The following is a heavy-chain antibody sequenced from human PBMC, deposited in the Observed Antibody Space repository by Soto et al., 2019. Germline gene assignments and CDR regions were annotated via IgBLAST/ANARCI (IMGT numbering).Heavy chain of an antibody. D-gene: IGHD3-10*01. V-gene: IGHV3-7*03. CDR3: AREALLWFGELLSSYDY. J-gene: IGHJ4*02. CDR2: IKQDGSEK. CDR1: GFTFSSYW. Sequence: EVQLVESGGGLVQPGGSLRLSCAASGFTFSSYWMSWVRQAPGKGLEWVANIKQDGSEKYYVDSVKGRFTISRDNAKNSLYLQMNSLRAEVTAMYYCAREALLWFGELLSSYDYWGQGTLVTVSS.